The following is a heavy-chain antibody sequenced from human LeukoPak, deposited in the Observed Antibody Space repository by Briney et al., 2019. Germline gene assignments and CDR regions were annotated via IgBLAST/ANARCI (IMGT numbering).Heavy chain of an antibody. CDR1: GGSISSANYY. V-gene: IGHV4-30-4*08. J-gene: IGHJ4*02. Sequence: SQTLSLTCTVSGGSISSANYYWHWLRQPPGTGLEWFGYIYYTGGTYYNPSLKSRVTISVDTSKNQFSLKLTSVTAADTAENYCARDYGGYGRFDFWGQGTLVTASS. CDR3: ARDYGGYGRFDF. CDR2: IYYTGGT. D-gene: IGHD5-12*01.